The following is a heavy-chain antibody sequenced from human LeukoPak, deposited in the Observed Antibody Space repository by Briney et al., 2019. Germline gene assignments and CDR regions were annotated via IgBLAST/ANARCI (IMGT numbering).Heavy chain of an antibody. CDR1: GFTFSTYG. D-gene: IGHD4-17*01. V-gene: IGHV3-53*01. CDR3: ARGPVTKFEI. CDR2: IYSGGTT. Sequence: GRSLRLSCAASGFTFSTYGMHWVRQAPGKGLEWISVIYSGGTTYYADSVKGRFTISRDNSNNTLYLQMHSLRAEDTAVYYCARGPVTKFEIWGQGTILTVSS. J-gene: IGHJ3*02.